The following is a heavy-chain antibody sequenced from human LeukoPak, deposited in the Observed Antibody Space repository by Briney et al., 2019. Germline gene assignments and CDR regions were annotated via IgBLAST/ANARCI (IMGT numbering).Heavy chain of an antibody. CDR3: ARVTDDYGDYYYGMDV. CDR2: INPNSGGT. D-gene: IGHD4-17*01. Sequence: ASVKVSCKASGYTFTGYYMHWVRQAPGQGLEWRGWINPNSGGTNYAQKFQGRVTMTRDTSISTAYMELSRLRSDDTAVYYCARVTDDYGDYYYGMDVWGQGTTVTVSS. J-gene: IGHJ6*02. V-gene: IGHV1-2*02. CDR1: GYTFTGYY.